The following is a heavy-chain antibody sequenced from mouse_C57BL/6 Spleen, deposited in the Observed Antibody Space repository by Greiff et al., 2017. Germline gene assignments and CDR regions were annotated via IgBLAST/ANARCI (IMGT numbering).Heavy chain of an antibody. CDR2: ISSGGSYT. CDR1: GFTFSSYG. V-gene: IGHV5-6*01. Sequence: DVHLVESGGDLVKPGGSLKLSCAASGFTFSSYGMSWVRQTPDKRLEWVATISSGGSYTYYPDSVKGRFTISRDNAKNTLYLQMSSLKSEDTAMYYCARQNFDYWGQGTTLTVSS. CDR3: ARQNFDY. J-gene: IGHJ2*01.